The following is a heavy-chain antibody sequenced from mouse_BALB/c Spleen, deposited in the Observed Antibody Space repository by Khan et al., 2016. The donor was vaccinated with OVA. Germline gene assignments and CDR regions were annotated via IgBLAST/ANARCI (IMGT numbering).Heavy chain of an antibody. V-gene: IGHV3-2*02. Sequence: EVKLLESGPGLVKPSQSLSLTCTASGYSITSGYVWNWIRQFPGNKLEWMGYISYSGVTSYTPPFKSRISITRDTSKNQSFLQLNSVTTEDTATYYYATGYYYGYFFDYWGQGTTLTVSS. CDR3: ATGYYYGYFFDY. J-gene: IGHJ2*01. CDR2: ISYSGVT. CDR1: GYSITSGYV. D-gene: IGHD1-1*01.